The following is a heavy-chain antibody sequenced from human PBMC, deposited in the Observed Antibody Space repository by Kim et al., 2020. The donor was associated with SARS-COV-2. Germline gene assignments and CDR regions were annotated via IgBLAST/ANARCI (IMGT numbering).Heavy chain of an antibody. J-gene: IGHJ4*02. V-gene: IGHV3-33*01. CDR3: ARVEGATREFDY. D-gene: IGHD1-26*01. Sequence: YYADSVKGRFTISRDNSKYTLYLQMNSLRAEDRAVYYCARVEGATREFDYWGQGTLVTVSS.